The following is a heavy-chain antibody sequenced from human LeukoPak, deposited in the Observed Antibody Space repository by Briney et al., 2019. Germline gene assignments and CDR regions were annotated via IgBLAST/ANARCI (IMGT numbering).Heavy chain of an antibody. V-gene: IGHV3-30*18. CDR2: ISYDGSNK. Sequence: GGSLRLSCAASGFTFSSYGMHWVRQAPGKGLEWVAVISYDGSNKYYADSVKGRFTISGDNSKNTLYLQMNSLRAEDTAVYYCAKQTAMVTNFDYWGQGTLVTVSS. J-gene: IGHJ4*02. D-gene: IGHD5-18*01. CDR1: GFTFSSYG. CDR3: AKQTAMVTNFDY.